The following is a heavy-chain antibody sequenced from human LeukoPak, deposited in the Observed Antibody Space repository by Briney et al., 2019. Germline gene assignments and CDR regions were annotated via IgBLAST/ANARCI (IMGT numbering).Heavy chain of an antibody. V-gene: IGHV3-23*01. CDR2: ISNSDGKT. CDR3: AKSAIHGSGSLLDY. J-gene: IGHJ4*02. Sequence: HPGGSLRLSCAASGFTFSSYAMSWVRQAPGKGLEWVSTISNSDGKTYYADSVKGRFTISRDNSKNTLYLQMNSLRAEDTAVYYCAKSAIHGSGSLLDYWGQGTLVTVSS. CDR1: GFTFSSYA. D-gene: IGHD3-10*01.